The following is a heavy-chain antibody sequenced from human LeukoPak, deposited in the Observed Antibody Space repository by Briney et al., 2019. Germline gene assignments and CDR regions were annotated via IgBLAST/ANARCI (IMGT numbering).Heavy chain of an antibody. D-gene: IGHD6-13*01. J-gene: IGHJ4*02. V-gene: IGHV5-51*01. Sequence: GESLKISCKGSGYSSTSYWIGWVRQMPGKGLEWMGIIYPGDSDTRYSPSFQGQVTISADKSISTAYLQWSSLKASDTAMYYCARVLSSSWYYFDYWGQGTLVTVSS. CDR2: IYPGDSDT. CDR1: GYSSTSYW. CDR3: ARVLSSSWYYFDY.